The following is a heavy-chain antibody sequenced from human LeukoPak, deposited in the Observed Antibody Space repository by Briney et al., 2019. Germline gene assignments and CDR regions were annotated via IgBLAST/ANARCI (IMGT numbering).Heavy chain of an antibody. Sequence: PGGSLRLSCATSGFSFSSYAMSWVRQAPGKGLEWVSAISGSGGSTYYADSVKGRFTISRDNSKNTLYLQMNSLRAEDTAVYYCAKGGQWLVTGYWGQGTLVTVSS. D-gene: IGHD6-19*01. J-gene: IGHJ4*02. CDR2: ISGSGGST. V-gene: IGHV3-23*01. CDR1: GFSFSSYA. CDR3: AKGGQWLVTGY.